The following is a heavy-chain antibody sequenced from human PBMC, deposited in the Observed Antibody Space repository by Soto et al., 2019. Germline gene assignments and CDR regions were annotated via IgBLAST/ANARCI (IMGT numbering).Heavy chain of an antibody. D-gene: IGHD3-22*01. Sequence: QVQLVESGGGVVQPGRSLRLSCAASGFTFSSYGMHWVRQAPGKGLEWVAGISYDGSNKYYADSVKGRFTSSRDNSENRLYRQMNSMRAEDTAVYYCATEGVYESSGWSFDYWGQGTLVTASS. CDR3: ATEGVYESSGWSFDY. CDR1: GFTFSSYG. J-gene: IGHJ4*02. V-gene: IGHV3-30*03. CDR2: ISYDGSNK.